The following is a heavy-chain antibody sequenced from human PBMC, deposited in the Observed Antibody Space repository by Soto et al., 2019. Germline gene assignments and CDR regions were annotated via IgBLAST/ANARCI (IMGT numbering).Heavy chain of an antibody. CDR2: ISSSSSTI. J-gene: IGHJ6*02. Sequence: GGSLRLSCAASGFTFSSYSMNWVRQAPGKGLEWVSYISSSSSTIYYADSVKGRFTISRDNAKNSLYLQMNSLRDEDTAVYYCARSTIFGVVNGMDVWGQGTTVTVSS. V-gene: IGHV3-48*02. CDR1: GFTFSSYS. D-gene: IGHD3-3*01. CDR3: ARSTIFGVVNGMDV.